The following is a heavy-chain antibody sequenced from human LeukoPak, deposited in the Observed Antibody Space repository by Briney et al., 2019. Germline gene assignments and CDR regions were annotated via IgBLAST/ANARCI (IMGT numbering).Heavy chain of an antibody. Sequence: QAGGSLRLSCAASGFTFSTYGMHWVRQAPGRGLEWVAFIRYDGSDKYYTDSVRGRFTISRDNSKNMLFLQMNSLRAEDTAVYYCAKKYCGGSTCYDYFENWGQGTLVTVSS. CDR1: GFTFSTYG. D-gene: IGHD2-21*01. J-gene: IGHJ4*02. CDR2: IRYDGSDK. CDR3: AKKYCGGSTCYDYFEN. V-gene: IGHV3-30*02.